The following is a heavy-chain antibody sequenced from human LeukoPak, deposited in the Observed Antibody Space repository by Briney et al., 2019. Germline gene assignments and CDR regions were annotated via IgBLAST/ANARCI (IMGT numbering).Heavy chain of an antibody. CDR2: GYYSGST. V-gene: IGHV4-39*01. Sequence: KSSETLSLTCTVSGGSISSSSYYWGWICQPLGKGLEWIGSGYYSGSTYYNPSLKSRVTISVDTSKNQFSLKLSSVTAADTAVYYCARHLTWYFDLWGRGTLVTVSS. CDR1: GGSISSSSYY. D-gene: IGHD3-10*01. J-gene: IGHJ2*01. CDR3: ARHLTWYFDL.